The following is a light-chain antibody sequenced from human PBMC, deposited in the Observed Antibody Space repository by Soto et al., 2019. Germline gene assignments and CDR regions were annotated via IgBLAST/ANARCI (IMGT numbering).Light chain of an antibody. J-gene: IGKJ4*02. CDR2: GAS. Sequence: EIVLTQSPATLSVSPGERATLSCRDSQTVGNSLVWYQQKPGQAPSLLIYGASTRAAGIPARFSGSGSGTDVTLTISSLQSEDFAVYYCQQHNAWPLTFGGVTEVEIK. CDR1: QTVGNS. CDR3: QQHNAWPLT. V-gene: IGKV3-15*01.